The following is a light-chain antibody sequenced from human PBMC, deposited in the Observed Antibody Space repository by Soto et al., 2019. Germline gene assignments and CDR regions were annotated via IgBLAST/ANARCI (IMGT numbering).Light chain of an antibody. V-gene: IGLV1-40*01. Sequence: QSVLTQPPSVSGAPGQRVPISCTGSSSNIGQGYDVHWYQQLPGTAPKLLIYGNSTRPPGVPDRFAGSKSGTSASLALTGLQAEDEADYYCQSYDISLSGWVFGGGTKLTVL. CDR2: GNS. CDR3: QSYDISLSGWV. CDR1: SSNIGQGYD. J-gene: IGLJ3*02.